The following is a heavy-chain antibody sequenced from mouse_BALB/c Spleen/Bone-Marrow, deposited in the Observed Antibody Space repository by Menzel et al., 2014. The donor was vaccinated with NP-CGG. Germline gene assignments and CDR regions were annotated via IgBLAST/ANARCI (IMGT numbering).Heavy chain of an antibody. CDR1: GFNIKDTY. Sequence: EVQLQQSGAEVVKPGASVKLSCTASGFNIKDTYMHWVKQRPEQGLEWIGRIDPANGNTKYDPKFQGKTTITADTSSNTAYLQLSSLTSEDTAVYXCARYDYGVYFDYWGQGTTLTVSS. D-gene: IGHD2-4*01. CDR2: IDPANGNT. J-gene: IGHJ2*01. CDR3: ARYDYGVYFDY. V-gene: IGHV14-3*02.